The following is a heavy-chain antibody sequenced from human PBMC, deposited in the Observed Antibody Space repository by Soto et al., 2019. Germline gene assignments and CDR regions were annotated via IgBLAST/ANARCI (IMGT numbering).Heavy chain of an antibody. CDR1: CGSIISYY. J-gene: IGHJ6*02. CDR2: IYYSGST. Sequence: SETLSLTCTFSCGSIISYYWSWIRQPPGKGLEWIGYIYYSGSTNYNPSLKSRVTISVDTSKNQFSLKLSSVTAADTAVYYCASREYSSSLGVYYYYGMDVWGQGTTVTVSS. D-gene: IGHD6-6*01. V-gene: IGHV4-59*01. CDR3: ASREYSSSLGVYYYYGMDV.